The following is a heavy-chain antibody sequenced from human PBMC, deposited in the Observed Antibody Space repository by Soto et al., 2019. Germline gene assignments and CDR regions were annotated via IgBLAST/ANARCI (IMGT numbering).Heavy chain of an antibody. V-gene: IGHV3-53*01. CDR2: IYSGGST. J-gene: IGHJ6*02. CDR1: GFTVSSNY. D-gene: IGHD2-21*01. Sequence: GGSLRLSCAASGFTVSSNYMSWVRQAPGKGLEWVSVIYSGGSTYYADSVKGRFTISRDNSKNTLYLQMNSLRAEDTAVYYCARDPLFVMGDYGMDVWGQGTTVTVS. CDR3: ARDPLFVMGDYGMDV.